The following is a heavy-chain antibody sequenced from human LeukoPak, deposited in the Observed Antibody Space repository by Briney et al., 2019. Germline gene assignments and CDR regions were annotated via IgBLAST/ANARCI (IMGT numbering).Heavy chain of an antibody. V-gene: IGHV4-39*01. CDR2: IYYSGST. D-gene: IGHD6-19*01. J-gene: IGHJ4*02. CDR3: ARQRGIAVAGYFDY. Sequence: IGSIYYSGSTYYNPSLKSRVTISVDTSKNQFSLKLSSVTAADTAVYYCARQRGIAVAGYFDYWGQGTLVTVSS.